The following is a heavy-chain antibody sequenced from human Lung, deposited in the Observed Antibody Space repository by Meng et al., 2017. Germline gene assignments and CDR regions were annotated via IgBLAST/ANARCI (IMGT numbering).Heavy chain of an antibody. CDR1: GGSFSDYY. CDR3: ARGPTTMAHDFDY. CDR2: INHSGST. V-gene: IGHV4-34*01. J-gene: IGHJ4*02. D-gene: IGHD4-11*01. Sequence: QGQLQRWGAGLLKPSGTLSLTCVVSGGSFSDYYWSWIRQPPGKGLEWIGEINHSGSTNYYPSLESRATISVDTSQNNLSLKLSSVTAADSAVYYCARGPTTMAHDFDYWGQGTLVTVSS.